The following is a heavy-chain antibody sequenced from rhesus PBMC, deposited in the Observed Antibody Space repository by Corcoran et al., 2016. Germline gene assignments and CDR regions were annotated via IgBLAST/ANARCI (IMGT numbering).Heavy chain of an antibody. CDR1: GASFRTNW. CDR2: IQGNSGAT. D-gene: IGHD4-17*01. V-gene: IGHV4-80*01. CDR3: ARLTGNYWYFDL. Sequence: QVQLQESGPGLVKPSETLSLICAVSGASFRTNWWSWIRQSPGKGLEWIGEIQGNSGATNNNPSPKSRVTISRDASKNQLSLKVNSVTAADTAVYHCARLTGNYWYFDLWGPGTPVVISS. J-gene: IGHJ2*01.